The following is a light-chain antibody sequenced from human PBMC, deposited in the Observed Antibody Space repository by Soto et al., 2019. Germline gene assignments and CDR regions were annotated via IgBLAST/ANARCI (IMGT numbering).Light chain of an antibody. J-gene: IGLJ2*01. CDR3: SSYINTNTLV. CDR1: SSDVGGYNY. V-gene: IGLV2-14*01. Sequence: QSVLTQPPSASGSPGQSVTISCTGTSSDVGGYNYVSWYQQHPGKVPKLVIFEVSNRPSGVSSRFSGSESGNTASLTISGLQAEDEADYYCSSYINTNTLVFGGGTKLTVL. CDR2: EVS.